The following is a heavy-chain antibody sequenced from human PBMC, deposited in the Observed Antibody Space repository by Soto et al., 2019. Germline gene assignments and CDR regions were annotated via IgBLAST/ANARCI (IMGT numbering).Heavy chain of an antibody. V-gene: IGHV3-74*01. CDR2: INSDGSST. Sequence: EVQLVESGGGLVQPGASLRLSCAASGFTFSSYWMHWVRQAPGKGLVWVSRINSDGSSTSYAGSVKGRFTISRDNAKNTLYLQMNSLRAEDTAVYYCVRTSLVVAAATREDYWGQGPLVTVSS. D-gene: IGHD2-15*01. CDR3: VRTSLVVAAATREDY. CDR1: GFTFSSYW. J-gene: IGHJ4*02.